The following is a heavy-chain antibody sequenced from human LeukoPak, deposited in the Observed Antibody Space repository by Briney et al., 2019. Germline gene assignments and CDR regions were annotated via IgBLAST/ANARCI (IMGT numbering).Heavy chain of an antibody. V-gene: IGHV4-34*01. CDR1: GGSFSGYY. D-gene: IGHD2-2*01. CDR3: ARGTRYCSSTSCRYYYYYGMDV. J-gene: IGHJ6*02. Sequence: SETLSLTCAVYGGSFSGYYWSWIRQPPGKGLEWTGEINHSGSTNYNPSLKSRVTISVDTSKNQFSLKLSSVTAADTAVYYCARGTRYCSSTSCRYYYYYGMDVWGQGTTVTVSS. CDR2: INHSGST.